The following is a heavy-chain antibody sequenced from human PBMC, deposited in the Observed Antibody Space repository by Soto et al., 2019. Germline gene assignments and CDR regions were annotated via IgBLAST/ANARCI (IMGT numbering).Heavy chain of an antibody. CDR2: INHSGST. CDR3: ARHYGSGSYADWFDP. J-gene: IGHJ5*02. Sequence: PSETLSLTCAVYGGSFSGYYWSWIRQPPGKGLEWIGEINHSGSTNYNPSLKSRVTISVDTPKNQFSLKLSSVTAADTAVYYCARHYGSGSYADWFDPWGQGTLVTVSS. V-gene: IGHV4-34*01. D-gene: IGHD3-10*01. CDR1: GGSFSGYY.